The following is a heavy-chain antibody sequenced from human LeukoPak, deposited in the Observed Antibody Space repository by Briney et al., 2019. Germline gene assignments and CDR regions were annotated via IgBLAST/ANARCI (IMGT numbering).Heavy chain of an antibody. V-gene: IGHV4-59*01. Sequence: SETLSLTCTVSGGSISSGYWSWIRQPPGKGLEWIGYIYYRGSTNYNPSLKSRVTISVDTSKNQFSLKLSFVTAADTAVYYCARLSGYSSGHYYSDYWGQGTLVTVSS. D-gene: IGHD3-22*01. CDR2: IYYRGST. CDR1: GGSISSGY. J-gene: IGHJ4*02. CDR3: ARLSGYSSGHYYSDY.